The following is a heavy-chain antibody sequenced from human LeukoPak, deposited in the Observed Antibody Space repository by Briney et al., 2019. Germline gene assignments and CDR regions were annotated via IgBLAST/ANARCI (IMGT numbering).Heavy chain of an antibody. D-gene: IGHD4-17*01. CDR2: IIPIFGTA. CDR1: GGTFSSYA. V-gene: IGHV1-69*13. CDR3: ATTDDYGAPGGL. J-gene: IGHJ4*02. Sequence: ASVTVSCTASGGTFSSYAISWVRQAPGQGLEWMGGIIPIFGTANYAQKFQGRVTITADESTSTAYMELSSLRSEDTAVYYCATTDDYGAPGGLWGQGTLVTVSS.